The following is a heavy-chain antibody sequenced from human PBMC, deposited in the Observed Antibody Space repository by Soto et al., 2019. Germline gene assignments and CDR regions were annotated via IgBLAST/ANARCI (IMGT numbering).Heavy chain of an antibody. V-gene: IGHV3-73*01. D-gene: IGHD6-19*01. CDR3: ASQTWLQFN. CDR2: IRSKANGYAT. CDR1: GFTFSGSG. J-gene: IGHJ4*02. Sequence: EVQLVESGGGLVKPGGSLKLSCAASGFTFSGSGMHWVRQASGKGLEWVGRIRSKANGYATAYAASVKGRFTISRDDSKNTAYLQMNSLETEDTAMYYCASQTWLQFNWGQGTLVTVSS.